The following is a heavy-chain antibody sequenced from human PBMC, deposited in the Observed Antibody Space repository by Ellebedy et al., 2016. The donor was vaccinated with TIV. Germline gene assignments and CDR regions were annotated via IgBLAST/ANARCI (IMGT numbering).Heavy chain of an antibody. J-gene: IGHJ4*02. CDR3: AKDTYCGGDCYPDVFDY. CDR2: ISYDGSNK. CDR1: GFTFSSYG. V-gene: IGHV3-30*18. Sequence: GGSLRLXXAASGFTFSSYGMHWVRQAPGKGLEWVAVISYDGSNKYYADSVKGRFTISRDNSKNTLYLQMNSLRAEDTAVYYCAKDTYCGGDCYPDVFDYWGQGTLVTVSS. D-gene: IGHD2-21*01.